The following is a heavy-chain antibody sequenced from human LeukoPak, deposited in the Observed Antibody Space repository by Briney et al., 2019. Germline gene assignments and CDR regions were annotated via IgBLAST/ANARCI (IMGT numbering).Heavy chain of an antibody. D-gene: IGHD3-3*01. CDR2: INPTGGST. J-gene: IGHJ5*02. Sequence: ASVKVSCKASGYTFPSYFMHWVRQAPGQGLEWTGIINPTGGSTTYAQKFQGRVTMTRDTSTSTVYMELSSLRSEDTAVYYCASSSGYDFWRALRNWFDPWGQGTLVTVSS. CDR3: ASSSGYDFWRALRNWFDP. V-gene: IGHV1-46*01. CDR1: GYTFPSYF.